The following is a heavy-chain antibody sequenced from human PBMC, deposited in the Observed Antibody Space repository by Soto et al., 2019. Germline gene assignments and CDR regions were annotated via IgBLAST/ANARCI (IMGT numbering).Heavy chain of an antibody. Sequence: ASVKVSCKASGYTFTSYAMHWVRQAPGQRLEWMGWINAGNGNTKYSQKFQGRVTITRDTSASTAYMELSSLRSEDTAVYYCARDTDEYDVTGYYSGLRYWGQGALVTVSS. CDR1: GYTFTSYA. J-gene: IGHJ4*02. D-gene: IGHD3-22*01. CDR2: INAGNGNT. V-gene: IGHV1-3*01. CDR3: ARDTDEYDVTGYYSGLRY.